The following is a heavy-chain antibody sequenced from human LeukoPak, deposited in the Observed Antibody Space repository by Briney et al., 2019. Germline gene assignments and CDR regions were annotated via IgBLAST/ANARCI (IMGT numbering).Heavy chain of an antibody. D-gene: IGHD7-27*01. V-gene: IGHV1-8*01. CDR1: GYTFTSYD. CDR2: MSPNSGDT. Sequence: ASVKVSCKASGYTFTSYDFNWVRQATGQRPEWMGWMSPNSGDTGYAQKFQDRVTMTRNTSISTAYIELSSLRSDDTAVYYCARGPPNWGYDYWGPGTLVTVSS. J-gene: IGHJ4*02. CDR3: ARGPPNWGYDY.